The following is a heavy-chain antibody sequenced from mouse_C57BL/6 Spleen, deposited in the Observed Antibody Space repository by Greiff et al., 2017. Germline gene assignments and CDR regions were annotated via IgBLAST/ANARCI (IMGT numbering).Heavy chain of an antibody. CDR1: GYSITSGYY. Sequence: DVQLQESGPGLVKPSQSLSLTCSVTGYSITSGYYWNWIRQFPGNKLEWMGYISYDGSNNYNPSLKNRISITRDTSKNQFFLKLNSVTTEDTATYYCARGGWLRRFAYWGQGTLVTVSA. CDR3: ARGGWLRRFAY. D-gene: IGHD2-2*01. J-gene: IGHJ3*01. CDR2: ISYDGSN. V-gene: IGHV3-6*01.